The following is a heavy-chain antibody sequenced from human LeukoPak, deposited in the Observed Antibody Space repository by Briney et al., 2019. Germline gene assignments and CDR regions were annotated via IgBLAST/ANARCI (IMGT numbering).Heavy chain of an antibody. V-gene: IGHV4-59*01. J-gene: IGHJ4*02. D-gene: IGHD3-10*01. Sequence: SETLSLTCTVSGGSISSYYWSWIRQPPGKGLEWIGYIYYSGSTNYNPSLKSRVTISIDTSKNQFSLKLSSVTAADTAVYYYARGPLVLGTPTLDYWGQGTLVTVSS. CDR2: IYYSGST. CDR3: ARGPLVLGTPTLDY. CDR1: GGSISSYY.